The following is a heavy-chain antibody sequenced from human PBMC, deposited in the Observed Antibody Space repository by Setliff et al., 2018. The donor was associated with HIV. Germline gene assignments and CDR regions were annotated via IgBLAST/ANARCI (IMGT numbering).Heavy chain of an antibody. J-gene: IGHJ6*03. Sequence: GGSLGLSCAASGFTFSDDTMNWVRQARGKGLDWGANVEQDGSEKYYVDSVKGRFTISRDNAKNSVYLQMHSLRAEDTAVYYCARGGDDGGSSPFRYMDVWGKGTTVTVSS. D-gene: IGHD1-26*01. V-gene: IGHV3-7*03. CDR2: VEQDGSEK. CDR1: GFTFSDDT. CDR3: ARGGDDGGSSPFRYMDV.